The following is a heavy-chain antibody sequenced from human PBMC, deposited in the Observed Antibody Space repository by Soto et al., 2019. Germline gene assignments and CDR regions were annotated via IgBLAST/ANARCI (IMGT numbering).Heavy chain of an antibody. J-gene: IGHJ4*02. CDR2: ISAYNGNT. D-gene: IGHD3-22*01. CDR3: ARSAYYYDSSGSLLY. CDR1: GYTFTSYG. V-gene: IGHV1-18*01. Sequence: ASVKVSCKASGYTFTSYGSSWVRQAPGQGLEWMGWISAYNGNTNYAQKLQGRVTMTTDTSTSTAYMELRSLRSDDTAVYYCARSAYYYDSSGSLLYWGQGTLVTVSS.